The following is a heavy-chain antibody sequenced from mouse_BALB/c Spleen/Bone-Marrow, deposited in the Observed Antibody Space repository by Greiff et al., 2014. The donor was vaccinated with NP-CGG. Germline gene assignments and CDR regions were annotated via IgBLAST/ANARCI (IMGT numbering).Heavy chain of an antibody. J-gene: IGHJ2*01. D-gene: IGHD2-3*01. CDR2: ISNLAYSI. V-gene: IGHV5-15*02. Sequence: EVNLVESGGGLVQTGGSRKLSCAAPGFTFSDYGMAWVRQAPGKGPEWVAFISNLAYSISYADTVTGRFTISRENVKNTLYLERSSLRPEDTAMYYCARDLDGTGVFDYWGQGTTLTVSS. CDR1: GFTFSDYG. CDR3: ARDLDGTGVFDY.